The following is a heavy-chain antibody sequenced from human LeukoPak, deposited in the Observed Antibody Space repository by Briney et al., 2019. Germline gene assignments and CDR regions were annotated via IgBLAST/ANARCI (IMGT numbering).Heavy chain of an antibody. J-gene: IGHJ4*02. V-gene: IGHV1-46*01. CDR3: ARGDRPGSSSGAGFN. Sequence: ASVKVSSKASGYTFTNYYMHWVRQAPGQGFEWMGIINPSGGSTSYAQKFQGRVTMTRDTSTSTVCMELSSLRSEDTAVYYCARGDRPGSSSGAGFNWGQGTLVTVSS. D-gene: IGHD6-6*01. CDR1: GYTFTNYY. CDR2: INPSGGST.